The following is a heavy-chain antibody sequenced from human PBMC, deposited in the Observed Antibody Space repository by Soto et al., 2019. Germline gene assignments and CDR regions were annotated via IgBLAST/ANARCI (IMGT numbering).Heavy chain of an antibody. J-gene: IGHJ6*02. CDR1: GASISSGGYY. CDR3: AASCVGCGGFNYYGMDV. Sequence: QVQLQESGPGLVKPSQTLSLTCSVSGASISSGGYYWNWIRQHPGKGLEWIGYIYYSGTTYYNPSLNSRVTISVDTSKNQFSLKLSSVTAADTAVYYCAASCVGCGGFNYYGMDVWGQGTTVTVSS. D-gene: IGHD2-21*01. V-gene: IGHV4-31*03. CDR2: IYYSGTT.